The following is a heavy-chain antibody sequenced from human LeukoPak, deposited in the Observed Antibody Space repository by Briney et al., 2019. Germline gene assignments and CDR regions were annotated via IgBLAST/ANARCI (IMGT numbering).Heavy chain of an antibody. Sequence: GGSLRLSCAASGFTFSDYWMHWVRQAPGKGLEWVAVISYDGSNKYYADSVKGRFTISRDNSKNTLYLQMNSLRAEDTAVYYCARDRYYDSSGYFDYWGQGTLVTVSS. CDR3: ARDRYYDSSGYFDY. D-gene: IGHD3-22*01. V-gene: IGHV3-30-3*01. CDR2: ISYDGSNK. J-gene: IGHJ4*02. CDR1: GFTFSDYW.